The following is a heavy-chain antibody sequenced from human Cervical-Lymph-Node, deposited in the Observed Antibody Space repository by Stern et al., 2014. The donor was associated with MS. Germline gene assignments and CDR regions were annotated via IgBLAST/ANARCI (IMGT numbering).Heavy chain of an antibody. Sequence: QVQLGQSGAEVKKPGASVKVSCKASGYTFTSYGIRWVRQAPGQGLEWMGWITAYNGNTNYAQKLQGRVTMTTDTSTSTAYMELRSLRSDDTAVYYCARDRKMATNYGMDVWGQGTTVTVSS. J-gene: IGHJ6*02. D-gene: IGHD5-24*01. CDR3: ARDRKMATNYGMDV. CDR2: ITAYNGNT. CDR1: GYTFTSYG. V-gene: IGHV1-18*04.